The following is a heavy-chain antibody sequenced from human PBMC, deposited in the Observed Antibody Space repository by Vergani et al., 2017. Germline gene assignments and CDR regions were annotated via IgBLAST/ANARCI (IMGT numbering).Heavy chain of an antibody. J-gene: IGHJ4*02. CDR2: ISGSGGST. Sequence: EVQLLESGGGLVQPGGSLRLSCAASGFTFSSYAMSWVRQAPGKGLEWVSAISGSGGSTYYADSVKGRFTISRDNSKNTLYLQMNSLRAEDTSLYYCAKRYCSGGCYFDYWGQGTLVTVSS. D-gene: IGHD2-15*01. V-gene: IGHV3-23*01. CDR1: GFTFSSYA. CDR3: AKRYCSGGCYFDY.